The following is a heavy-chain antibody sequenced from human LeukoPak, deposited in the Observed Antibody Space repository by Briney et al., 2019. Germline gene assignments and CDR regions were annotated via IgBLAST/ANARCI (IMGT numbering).Heavy chain of an antibody. V-gene: IGHV1-2*02. CDR1: GYTFTGYY. Sequence: GASVKVSCKASGYTFTGYYMHWVRQAPGQGLEWLGWINPNSGGTNYAQKFQGRVTMTRDTSISTAYMELSRLRSDDTAVYYCARDFLGCSSTSCYLFGYWGQGTLVTVSS. J-gene: IGHJ4*02. D-gene: IGHD2-2*01. CDR2: INPNSGGT. CDR3: ARDFLGCSSTSCYLFGY.